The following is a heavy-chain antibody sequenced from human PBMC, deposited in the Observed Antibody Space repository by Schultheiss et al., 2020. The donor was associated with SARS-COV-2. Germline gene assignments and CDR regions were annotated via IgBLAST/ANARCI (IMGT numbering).Heavy chain of an antibody. CDR1: GYSISSGYY. V-gene: IGHV4-34*01. CDR3: ARERACGGGSCYPPYYYYYGMDV. D-gene: IGHD2-15*01. J-gene: IGHJ6*02. CDR2: INHSGST. Sequence: SETLSLTCAVSGYSISSGYYWSWIRQPPGKGLEWIGEINHSGSTNYNPSLKSRVTISVDTSNNQFFLKLGSVTASDTAVYYCARERACGGGSCYPPYYYYYGMDVWGQGTTVTVSS.